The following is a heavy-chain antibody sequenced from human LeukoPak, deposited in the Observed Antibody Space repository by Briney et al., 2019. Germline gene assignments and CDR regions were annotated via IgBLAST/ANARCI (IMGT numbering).Heavy chain of an antibody. CDR3: ARARPHYDILTGPSDY. V-gene: IGHV1-46*01. CDR1: GGTFSSYA. Sequence: GASVKVSCKASGGTFSSYAISWVRQAPGQGLEWMGIINPSGGSTSYAQKFQGRVTMTRDTSTSTVYMELSSLRSEDTAVYYCARARPHYDILTGPSDYWGQGTLVTVSS. J-gene: IGHJ4*02. CDR2: INPSGGST. D-gene: IGHD3-9*01.